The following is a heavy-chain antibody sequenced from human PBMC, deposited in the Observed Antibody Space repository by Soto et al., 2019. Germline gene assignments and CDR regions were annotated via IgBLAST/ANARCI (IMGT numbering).Heavy chain of an antibody. D-gene: IGHD6-6*01. Sequence: GGSLRLSCAASGFTFSSYGMHWVRQAPGKGLEWVAVIWYDGSNKYYADSVKGRFTISRDNSRNTLYLQMNSLRAEDTAVYYCARDIRAARSSGWFDPWGQGTLVTVSS. J-gene: IGHJ5*02. CDR3: ARDIRAARSSGWFDP. CDR2: IWYDGSNK. CDR1: GFTFSSYG. V-gene: IGHV3-33*01.